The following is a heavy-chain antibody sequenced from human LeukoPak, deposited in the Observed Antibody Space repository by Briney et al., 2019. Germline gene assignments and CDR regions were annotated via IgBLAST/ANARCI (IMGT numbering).Heavy chain of an antibody. J-gene: IGHJ6*03. V-gene: IGHV4-59*08. Sequence: SETLSLTCTVSGGSISSYYWSWIRQPPGKGLEWIGYIYYSGSTYYNPSLKSRVTISVDTSKNQFSLKLSSVTAADTAVYYCARHVFYYYMDVWGKGTTVIVSS. CDR2: IYYSGST. CDR3: ARHVFYYYMDV. CDR1: GGSISSYY. D-gene: IGHD3-10*01.